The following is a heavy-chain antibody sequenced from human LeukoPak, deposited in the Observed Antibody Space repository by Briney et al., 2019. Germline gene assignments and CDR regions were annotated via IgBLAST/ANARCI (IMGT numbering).Heavy chain of an antibody. Sequence: GGSLRLSCAGSRFTFSDFWMTWVRQTPAKGLEWVANIKEDGTEKNLVDSVKGRFTISRDNTKDLLFLEMNNLRGDDTAIYYCVRESRPGGAMGLYHNLDYWGQGTLVAVSS. CDR1: RFTFSDFW. J-gene: IGHJ4*02. V-gene: IGHV3-7*01. CDR3: VRESRPGGAMGLYHNLDY. CDR2: IKEDGTEK. D-gene: IGHD1-1*01.